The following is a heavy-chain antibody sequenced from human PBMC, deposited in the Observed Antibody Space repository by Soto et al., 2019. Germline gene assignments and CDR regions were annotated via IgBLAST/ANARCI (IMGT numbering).Heavy chain of an antibody. D-gene: IGHD7-27*01. CDR3: ARSPRNWGFDS. Sequence: ASVKVSCKAAGYTFTRYEINWVRQATGQGGEWMGWMNPNSGSTGYAQKFQCRVTMTRDPSIPTAYLEVSSLTSEDTAVYFCARSPRNWGFDSWGPGTLDTVSP. CDR2: MNPNSGST. CDR1: GYTFTRYE. J-gene: IGHJ4*02. V-gene: IGHV1-8*01.